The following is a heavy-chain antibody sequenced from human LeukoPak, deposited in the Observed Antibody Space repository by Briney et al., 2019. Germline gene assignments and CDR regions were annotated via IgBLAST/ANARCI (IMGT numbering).Heavy chain of an antibody. D-gene: IGHD3-9*01. CDR3: ARDPLFDDILTGYYPEYPIDY. CDR2: INPKSGGT. Sequence: SVKVSYKASGYTFTGYYMHWVRQAPGQGLEWMEWINPKSGGTNYAQKFQGRVTMTRDTSISTAYMELSRLRSDDTAVYYCARDPLFDDILTGYYPEYPIDYWGQGTLVTVSS. V-gene: IGHV1-2*02. CDR1: GYTFTGYY. J-gene: IGHJ4*02.